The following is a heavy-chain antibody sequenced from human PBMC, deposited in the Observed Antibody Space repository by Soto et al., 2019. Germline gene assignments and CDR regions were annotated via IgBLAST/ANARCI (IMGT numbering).Heavy chain of an antibody. CDR3: ARGANYYGSGSYYNWFDP. CDR1: GGSFSGYY. J-gene: IGHJ5*02. CDR2: INHSGST. Sequence: SETLSLTCAVYGGSFSGYYWSWIRQPPGKGLEWIGEINHSGSTNYNPSLKSRVTISVDTSKNQFSPKLSSVTAADTAVYYCARGANYYGSGSYYNWFDPWGQGTLVTVSS. D-gene: IGHD3-10*01. V-gene: IGHV4-34*01.